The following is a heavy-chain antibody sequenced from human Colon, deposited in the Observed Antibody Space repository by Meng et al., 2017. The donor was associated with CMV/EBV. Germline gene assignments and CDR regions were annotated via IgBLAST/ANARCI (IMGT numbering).Heavy chain of an antibody. D-gene: IGHD1-26*01. CDR3: ARDRQGSGSYTDY. V-gene: IGHV4-30-4*01. CDR2: IYYSGST. J-gene: IGHJ4*02. CDR1: GGSIISGAFY. Sequence: SGGSIISGAFYWSWIRQPPGKGLEWIRFIYYSGSTYYNPSLRSRVTMSVDTSKNQFSLNLTTVTAADTAVYYCARDRQGSGSYTDYWGQGTLVTVSS.